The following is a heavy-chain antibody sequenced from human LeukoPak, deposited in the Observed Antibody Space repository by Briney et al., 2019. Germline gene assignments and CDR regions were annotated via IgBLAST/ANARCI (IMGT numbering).Heavy chain of an antibody. Sequence: GGSLRLSCEASGFNFFNFWMTWVRQAPGKGLEWVATIKQSGIDRYYGDSVKGLYTIPRENAENSVYLKMKNPRAEDTGIEQTGIYRYYVNCRLGLFTISSDNTKNLMYLEMKNLSGDETGIYYCVGDGGSAWSGLFDSWGQGTLVTVSS. D-gene: IGHD1-1*01. CDR3: GIYRYYVNCRLGLFTISSDNTKNLMYLEMKNLSGDETGIYYCVGDGGSAWSGLFDS. J-gene: IGHJ4*02. CDR2: IKQSGIDR. CDR1: GFNFFNFW. V-gene: IGHV3-7*01.